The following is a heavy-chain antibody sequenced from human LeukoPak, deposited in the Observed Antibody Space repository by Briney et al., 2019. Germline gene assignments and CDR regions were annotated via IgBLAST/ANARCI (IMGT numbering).Heavy chain of an antibody. CDR2: IGRTSDST. CDR1: GFTFNTYS. J-gene: IGHJ5*02. V-gene: IGHV3-21*01. D-gene: IGHD1-7*01. CDR3: ARGATDTTRWFDP. Sequence: PGGSLRLSCAASGFTFNTYSMTWVRQAPGKGLEWVSIIGRTSDSTFYADSVKGRFTISRDNAKNSLYLQMNGLRAEDTAAYYCARGATDTTRWFDPWGQGTLVTVSS.